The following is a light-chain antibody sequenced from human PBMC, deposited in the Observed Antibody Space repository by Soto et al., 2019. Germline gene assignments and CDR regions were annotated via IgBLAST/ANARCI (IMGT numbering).Light chain of an antibody. Sequence: QSALTQPPSASGTPGQRVTISCSGSSCNIGSNTVNWYQQLPGTAPKLLIYSNNQRPSGVPDRFSGSKSGTSASLAISGLQSEDEADYYCAAWDDSLNGHYVFGTGTKVTVL. CDR1: SCNIGSNT. V-gene: IGLV1-44*01. J-gene: IGLJ1*01. CDR3: AAWDDSLNGHYV. CDR2: SNN.